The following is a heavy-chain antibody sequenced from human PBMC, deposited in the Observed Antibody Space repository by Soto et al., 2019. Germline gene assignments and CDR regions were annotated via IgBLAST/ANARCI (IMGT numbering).Heavy chain of an antibody. Sequence: EVQLVESGGGLVKPGGSLRLSCAASGFTFSSYSMNWVRQAPGKGLEWVSSISSSSSDIYYADSVKGRFTISRDNAKNSLYLQMNSLRAEDTAVYYCASSRMAGYHSLEYWGQGTLVTVSS. D-gene: IGHD6-19*01. CDR3: ASSRMAGYHSLEY. V-gene: IGHV3-21*01. CDR2: ISSSSSDI. CDR1: GFTFSSYS. J-gene: IGHJ4*02.